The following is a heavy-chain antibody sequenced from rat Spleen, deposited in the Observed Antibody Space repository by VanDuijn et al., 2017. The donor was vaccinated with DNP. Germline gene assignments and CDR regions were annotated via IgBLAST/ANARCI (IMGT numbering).Heavy chain of an antibody. CDR2: ISYDGGST. CDR1: GFTFSDYY. Sequence: EVQLVESGGGLVSPGRSLKLSCAGSGFTFSDYYMAWVRQAPTKGLDWVASISYDGGSTYYRDSVKGRFTISRDNAKSTLYLQMESLRSEDTATYYCAKDGHYDGYYYAMDAWGQGTSVTVSS. J-gene: IGHJ4*01. D-gene: IGHD1-12*03. V-gene: IGHV5-20*01. CDR3: AKDGHYDGYYYAMDA.